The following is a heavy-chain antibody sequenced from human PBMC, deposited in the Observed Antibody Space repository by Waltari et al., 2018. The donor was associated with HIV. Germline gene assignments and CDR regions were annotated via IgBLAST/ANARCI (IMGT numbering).Heavy chain of an antibody. Sequence: IGSIYYSGSTYYNPSLKSRVTISVDTSKNQFSLKLSSVTAADTAVYYCARALGYYDSSGYYYSHKSVFDYWGQGTLVTVSS. D-gene: IGHD3-22*01. CDR2: IYYSGST. J-gene: IGHJ4*02. CDR3: ARALGYYDSSGYYYSHKSVFDY. V-gene: IGHV4-39*07.